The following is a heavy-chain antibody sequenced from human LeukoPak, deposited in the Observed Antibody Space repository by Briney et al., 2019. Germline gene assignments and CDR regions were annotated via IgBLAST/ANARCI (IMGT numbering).Heavy chain of an antibody. D-gene: IGHD2-21*02. CDR3: ARGKHCGGDCYYPTDPGEFDY. CDR1: GGSISSGGYY. J-gene: IGHJ4*02. Sequence: PSQTLSLTCTVSGGSISSGGYYWSWVRQHPGKGLEWIGYIYYSGSTFYNPSLKSRLTISVDTSKNQFSLRPSSVTAADTAMYFCARGKHCGGDCYYPTDPGEFDYWGQGTLVTVSS. V-gene: IGHV4-31*03. CDR2: IYYSGST.